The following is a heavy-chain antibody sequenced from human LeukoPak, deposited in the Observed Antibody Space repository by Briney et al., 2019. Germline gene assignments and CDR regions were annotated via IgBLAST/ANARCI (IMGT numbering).Heavy chain of an antibody. Sequence: SETLSPTCAVYGGSFSGYYWSWIRQPPGKGLEWIGEINHSGSTNYNPSLKSRVTISVDTSKNQFSLKLSSVTAADTAVYYCARGRRGYSYGVEKKFDYWGQGTLVTVSS. CDR2: INHSGST. J-gene: IGHJ4*02. V-gene: IGHV4-34*01. CDR1: GGSFSGYY. D-gene: IGHD5-18*01. CDR3: ARGRRGYSYGVEKKFDY.